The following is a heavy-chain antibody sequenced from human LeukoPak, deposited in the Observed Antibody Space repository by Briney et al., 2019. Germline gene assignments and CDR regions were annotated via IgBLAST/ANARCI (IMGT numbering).Heavy chain of an antibody. D-gene: IGHD2-15*01. Sequence: GGSLRLFCTVSGFTLSSYEMTWIRQAPGKGLEWVANIKHDGSEDYYLDSVKGRFTISRDNAKSSMWLQMNSLRDEDTAVYYCARDQTPFYWGQGSLVTVSS. CDR3: ARDQTPFY. J-gene: IGHJ4*02. CDR1: GFTLSSYE. CDR2: IKHDGSED. V-gene: IGHV3-7*01.